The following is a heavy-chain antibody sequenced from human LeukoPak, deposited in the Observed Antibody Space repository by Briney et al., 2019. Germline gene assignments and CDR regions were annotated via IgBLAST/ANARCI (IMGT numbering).Heavy chain of an antibody. Sequence: GESLRISCKGSGYSFTNYWISRVRQMPGKGLERMGRIDPSDSYTNYSPSFQGHVTISADKSISTAHLQWSSLKASDTAMYYCATAPYPNFDYWGQGTLVTVSS. CDR1: GYSFTNYW. V-gene: IGHV5-10-1*01. J-gene: IGHJ4*02. CDR3: ATAPYPNFDY. CDR2: IDPSDSYT.